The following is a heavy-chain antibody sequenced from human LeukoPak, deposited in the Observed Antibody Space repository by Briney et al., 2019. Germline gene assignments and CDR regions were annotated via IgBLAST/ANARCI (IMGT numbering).Heavy chain of an antibody. CDR3: AKDTGSWGWFDP. D-gene: IGHD1-26*01. CDR1: GFTFDDYA. J-gene: IGHJ5*02. Sequence: GRSLRLSCAASGFTFDDYAMHWVRQAPGKGLEWVSGISWNSGSIGYADSVKGRFTISRDNAKNSLYLQMNGLRAEDTALYYCAKDTGSWGWFDPWGQGTLVTVSS. V-gene: IGHV3-9*01. CDR2: ISWNSGSI.